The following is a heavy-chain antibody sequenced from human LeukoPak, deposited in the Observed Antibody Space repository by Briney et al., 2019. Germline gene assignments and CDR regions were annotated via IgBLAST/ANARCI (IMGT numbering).Heavy chain of an antibody. CDR2: ISASEGTT. CDR3: ARCGAAVTTHFSH. V-gene: IGHV1-18*01. D-gene: IGHD4-17*01. CDR1: GYSFSIYG. Sequence: ASVKVSCKASGYSFSIYGITWARQAPGQGLEYLGWISASEGTTNYAQKVQDRVTMTTDTSTSTAYLELRSEDTAVYYCARCGAAVTTHFSHWGQGTLVTVSS. J-gene: IGHJ4*02.